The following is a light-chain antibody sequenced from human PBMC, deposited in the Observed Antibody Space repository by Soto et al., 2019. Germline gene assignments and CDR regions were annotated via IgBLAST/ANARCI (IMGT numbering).Light chain of an antibody. J-gene: IGLJ3*02. CDR2: SDN. V-gene: IGLV1-44*01. CDR3: AAWDGSLNGRV. CDR1: SSNIGSNT. Sequence: QSVLTQPPSASGTPGQRVTISCSGSSSNIGSNTVNWYQQLPGTAPKLLIYSDNQRPSGVPARFSGSKSGTSASLAISGLQSEDEADYYCAAWDGSLNGRVFGGGTKLTVL.